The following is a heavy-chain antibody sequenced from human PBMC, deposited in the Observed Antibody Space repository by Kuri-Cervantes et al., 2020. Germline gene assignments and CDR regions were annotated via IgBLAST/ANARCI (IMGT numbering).Heavy chain of an antibody. V-gene: IGHV4-30-2*01. CDR2: IYHSGGT. CDR1: EGSNSRGGYS. D-gene: IGHD3-10*01. J-gene: IGHJ6*02. Sequence: SETLSLTCAATEGSNSRGGYSWSWIRQPPGKGLEWIGYIYHSGGTYYNPSLKSRVTMSVDTSKQQFSLKLGSVTAVDTAVYYCARGGRITLVRGVIKAYYGMDVWGQGTTVTVSS. CDR3: ARGGRITLVRGVIKAYYGMDV.